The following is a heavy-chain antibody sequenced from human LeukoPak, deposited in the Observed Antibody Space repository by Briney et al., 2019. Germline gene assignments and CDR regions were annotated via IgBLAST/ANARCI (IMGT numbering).Heavy chain of an antibody. D-gene: IGHD5-24*01. CDR1: GGTFSSYA. J-gene: IGHJ4*02. Sequence: SVKVSCKXSGGTFSSYAISWVRQAPGQGLEWMGGIIPIFGTANYAQKFQGRVTITTDESTSTAYMELSSLRSEDTAVYYCARDTLDGYNYGGLDYWGQGTLVTVSS. V-gene: IGHV1-69*05. CDR3: ARDTLDGYNYGGLDY. CDR2: IIPIFGTA.